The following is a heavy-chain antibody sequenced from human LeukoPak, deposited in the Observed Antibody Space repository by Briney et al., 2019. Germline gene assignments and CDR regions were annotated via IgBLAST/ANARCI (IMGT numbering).Heavy chain of an antibody. J-gene: IGHJ3*02. Sequence: PGGSLRLSCAAPGCTFSSYWMSGVRQAPGKGLEWVANIKQDGSEKYYVDSVKGRFTISRDNAKNSLYLQMNSLRAEDTAVYYCARDVATDAFDIWGQGTMVTVSS. CDR1: GCTFSSYW. D-gene: IGHD5-12*01. CDR3: ARDVATDAFDI. V-gene: IGHV3-7*01. CDR2: IKQDGSEK.